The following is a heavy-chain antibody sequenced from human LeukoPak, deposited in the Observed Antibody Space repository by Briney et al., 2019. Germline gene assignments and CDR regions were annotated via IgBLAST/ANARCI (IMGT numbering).Heavy chain of an antibody. CDR1: GGTFSSYA. J-gene: IGHJ4*02. V-gene: IGHV1-69*05. CDR2: IIPIFGTA. D-gene: IGHD3-22*01. Sequence: ASVKVSCKASGGTFSSYAISWVRQAPGQGLEWMGGIIPIFGTANYAQKFQGRVTITTGESTSTAYMELSSLRSEDTAVYYCARGLNYYDSSGYLGYWGQGTLVTVSS. CDR3: ARGLNYYDSSGYLGY.